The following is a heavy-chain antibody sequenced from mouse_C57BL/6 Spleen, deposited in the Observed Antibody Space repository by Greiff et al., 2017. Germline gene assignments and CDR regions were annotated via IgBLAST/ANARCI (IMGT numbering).Heavy chain of an antibody. D-gene: IGHD2-4*01. CDR1: GYAFSSYW. CDR2: IYPGDGDT. V-gene: IGHV1-80*01. J-gene: IGHJ4*01. Sequence: VKLMESGAELVKPGASVKISCKASGYAFSSYWMNWVKQRPGKGLEWIGQIYPGDGDTNYNGKFKGKATLTADKSSSTAYMQLSSLTSEDSAVYFCARSNYDYDNYAMDYWGQGTSVTVSS. CDR3: ARSNYDYDNYAMDY.